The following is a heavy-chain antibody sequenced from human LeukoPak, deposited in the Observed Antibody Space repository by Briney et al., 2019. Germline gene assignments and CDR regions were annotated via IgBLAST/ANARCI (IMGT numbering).Heavy chain of an antibody. CDR1: GGSISSGGYS. Sequence: SETLSLTCAVSGGSISSGGYSWSWIRQPPGKGLEWIGYIYHSGSTYYNPSLKSRVTISVDRSKNQFSLKLSPVTAADTAVYYCARAYGSAFDWYFDLWGRGTLVTVSS. V-gene: IGHV4-30-2*01. D-gene: IGHD3-10*01. CDR3: ARAYGSAFDWYFDL. J-gene: IGHJ2*01. CDR2: IYHSGST.